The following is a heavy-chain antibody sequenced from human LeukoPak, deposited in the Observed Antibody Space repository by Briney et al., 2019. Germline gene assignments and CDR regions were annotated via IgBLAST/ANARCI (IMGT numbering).Heavy chain of an antibody. CDR2: MNPNSGNT. V-gene: IGHV1-8*01. CDR1: GYTFTSYD. CDR3: ARVGGSYGYYYYYGMDV. J-gene: IGHJ6*02. D-gene: IGHD5-18*01. Sequence: ASVKVSCKASGYTFTSYDINWVRQATGQGLEWTGWMNPNSGNTGYAQKLQGRVTMTRNTSISTAYMELSSLRSEDTAVYYCARVGGSYGYYYYYGMDVWGQGTTVTVSS.